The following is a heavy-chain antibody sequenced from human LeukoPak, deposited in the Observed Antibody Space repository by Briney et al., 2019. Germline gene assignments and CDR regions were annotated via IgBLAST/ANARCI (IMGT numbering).Heavy chain of an antibody. Sequence: PGGSLRLSCAASGFTFSAFAMTWVRQAPGKGLEWVSTITDDGYNTYSADSVKGRITFSRDNSKNTLSLQLRSLRAEDTAVYYCTTYSGSYPDYWGQGTLVTVSS. CDR1: GFTFSAFA. CDR3: TTYSGSYPDY. D-gene: IGHD1-26*01. V-gene: IGHV3-23*01. CDR2: ITDDGYNT. J-gene: IGHJ4*02.